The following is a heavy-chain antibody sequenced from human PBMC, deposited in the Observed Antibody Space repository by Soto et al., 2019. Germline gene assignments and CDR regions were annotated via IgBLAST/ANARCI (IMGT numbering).Heavy chain of an antibody. V-gene: IGHV3-7*03. CDR1: GFSCSSYW. D-gene: IGHD2-2*01. CDR2: IKGDGSER. CDR3: ARDGCTSATCDVYGMDV. Sequence: EVQLVESGGGLVQPGGSLRLSCAASGFSCSSYWMSWVRQAAGKGVVWVANIKGDGSERHYVDSVKGRFIISRDNAKNSLFLQMNSLRVEDTALYYCARDGCTSATCDVYGMDVWGQGTTVTVSS. J-gene: IGHJ6*02.